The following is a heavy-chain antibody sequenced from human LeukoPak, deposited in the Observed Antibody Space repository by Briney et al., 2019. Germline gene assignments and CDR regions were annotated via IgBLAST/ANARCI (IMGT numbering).Heavy chain of an antibody. CDR1: GFTFSSYA. V-gene: IGHV3-23*01. CDR3: AKDIPPTAAAGLYYFDY. D-gene: IGHD6-13*01. Sequence: GGSLRLSCAASGFTFSSYAMRWVRQAPGKGLEWVSAISGSGGSTYYADSVKGRFTISRDNSKNTLYLQMDSLRAEDTAVYYCAKDIPPTAAAGLYYFDYWGQGTLVTVSS. CDR2: ISGSGGST. J-gene: IGHJ4*02.